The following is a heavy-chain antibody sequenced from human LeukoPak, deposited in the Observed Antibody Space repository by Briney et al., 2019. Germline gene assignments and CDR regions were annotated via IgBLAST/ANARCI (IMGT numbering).Heavy chain of an antibody. J-gene: IGHJ4*02. CDR1: GYTFIHYS. CDR3: ARDWGGEAATGRVDH. D-gene: IGHD6-25*01. V-gene: IGHV1-18*01. CDR2: INTEKGHT. Sequence: ASVKVSCKASGYTFIHYSISWLRQAPGQGLEWMGWINTEKGHTNYAQKFRDRLTVTTDTSTNTAYMELTNLRSDDTAVYYCARDWGGEAATGRVDHWGQGTLVKVSS.